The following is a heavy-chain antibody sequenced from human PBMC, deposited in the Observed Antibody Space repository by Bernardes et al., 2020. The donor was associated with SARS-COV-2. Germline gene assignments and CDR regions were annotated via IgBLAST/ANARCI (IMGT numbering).Heavy chain of an antibody. Sequence: GWSLRLSCSGSGFIFSEYPMHWVRQTPGKGLEYVSRISDNGGSTHYGDSVKGRFTISGDNSKNTMYLQMNSLRVEDTAVYYCVKERPGGDYWGQGIMVIVSS. V-gene: IGHV3-64D*06. CDR3: VKERPGGDY. CDR1: GFIFSEYP. CDR2: ISDNGGST. J-gene: IGHJ4*02.